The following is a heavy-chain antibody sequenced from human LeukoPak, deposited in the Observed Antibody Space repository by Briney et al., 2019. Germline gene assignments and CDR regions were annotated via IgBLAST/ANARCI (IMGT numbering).Heavy chain of an antibody. CDR2: INHSGGT. J-gene: IGHJ4*02. V-gene: IGHV4-34*01. Sequence: SETLSLACAVYGGSFSGYYWSWIRQPPGKGLEWIGEINHSGGTNYNPSLKSRVTISVDTSKNQFSLKLSSVTAADTAVYYCARGDYGGNTEYYFDYWGQGTLVTVSS. D-gene: IGHD4-23*01. CDR1: GGSFSGYY. CDR3: ARGDYGGNTEYYFDY.